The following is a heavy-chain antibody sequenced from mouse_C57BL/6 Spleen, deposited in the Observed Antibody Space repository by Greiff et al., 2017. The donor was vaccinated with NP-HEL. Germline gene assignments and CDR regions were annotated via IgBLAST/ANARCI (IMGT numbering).Heavy chain of an antibody. CDR2: IHPNSGST. V-gene: IGHV1-64*01. CDR3: AREGLGRFFVDY. CDR1: GYTFTSYW. J-gene: IGHJ2*01. D-gene: IGHD4-1*01. Sequence: QVQLQQPGAELVKPGASVKLSCKASGYTFTSYWMHWVKQRPGQGLEWIGMIHPNSGSTNYNEKFKSKATLTVDKSSSTAYMQLSSLTSEDSAVYYCAREGLGRFFVDYWGQGTTLTVSS.